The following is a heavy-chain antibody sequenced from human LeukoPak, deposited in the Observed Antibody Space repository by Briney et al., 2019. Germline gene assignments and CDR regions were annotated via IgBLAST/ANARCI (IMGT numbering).Heavy chain of an antibody. J-gene: IGHJ4*02. D-gene: IGHD3-22*01. CDR3: AKRDSSGSYYFDY. CDR1: GFTFSSYD. Sequence: GESLRLSCAASGFTFSSYDMSWVRQAPGKGLEWVSTINSYGAYTYYADSVRGRITISRDNSKNTLYLQMNSLRAEDTAVFYCAKRDSSGSYYFDYWGQGTLVTVSS. CDR2: INSYGAYT. V-gene: IGHV3-23*01.